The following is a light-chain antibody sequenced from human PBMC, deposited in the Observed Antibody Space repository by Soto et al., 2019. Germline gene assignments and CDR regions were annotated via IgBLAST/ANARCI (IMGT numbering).Light chain of an antibody. CDR2: KAS. CDR3: QQYNSYPWT. CDR1: QSISSW. V-gene: IGKV1-5*03. J-gene: IGKJ1*01. Sequence: DIQMTQSPSTLSASVGDRVTITCRASQSISSWLAWYQQKPGKAPKLLICKASSLESGVPSRFSGSASGTAFTLTISSLQPDDFATYYCQQYNSYPWTFGQGTKVEIK.